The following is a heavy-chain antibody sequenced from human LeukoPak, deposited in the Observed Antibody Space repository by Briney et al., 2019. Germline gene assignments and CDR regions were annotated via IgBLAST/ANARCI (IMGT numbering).Heavy chain of an antibody. V-gene: IGHV1-18*01. J-gene: IGHJ6*03. D-gene: IGHD2-15*01. CDR1: GYTFTSYG. CDR3: ARGRCSGGSCYSLNYYYYYYMDV. Sequence: ASVKVSCKASGYTFTSYGISWVRQASGQGLEWMGWISAYNGNTNYAQKLQGRVTMTTDTSTSTAYMELRSLRSDDTAVYYCARGRCSGGSCYSLNYYYYYYMDVWGKGTTVTVSS. CDR2: ISAYNGNT.